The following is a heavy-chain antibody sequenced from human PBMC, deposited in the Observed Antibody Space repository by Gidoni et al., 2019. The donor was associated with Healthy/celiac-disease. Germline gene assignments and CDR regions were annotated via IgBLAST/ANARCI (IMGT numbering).Heavy chain of an antibody. Sequence: QVQLVQSGAEVKKPGSSVKVSCKASGGTFSSYALSWVRQAPGQGLEWMGRIITILGIANYEQKFQGRVTITADKSTSTAYMELSSLRSEDTAVYYCAIGSGWHTGREVGATVYYGMDVWGQGTTVTVSS. CDR1: GGTFSSYA. D-gene: IGHD1-26*01. CDR2: IITILGIA. CDR3: AIGSGWHTGREVGATVYYGMDV. J-gene: IGHJ6*02. V-gene: IGHV1-69*04.